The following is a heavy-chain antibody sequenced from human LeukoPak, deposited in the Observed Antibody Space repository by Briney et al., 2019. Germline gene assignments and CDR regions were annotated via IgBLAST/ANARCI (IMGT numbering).Heavy chain of an antibody. J-gene: IGHJ4*02. CDR3: ARERGGRGLQGFDY. D-gene: IGHD3-10*01. CDR1: GFTFTYYA. Sequence: GRSLRLSCAASGFTFTYYAMHWVRQAPGKGLEWVSVVSNDGSNQDYTDSVKGRFIISRDNSKNTLYLQMNSLRAEDTAVYYCARERGGRGLQGFDYWGQGTLVTVSS. V-gene: IGHV3-30-3*01. CDR2: VSNDGSNQ.